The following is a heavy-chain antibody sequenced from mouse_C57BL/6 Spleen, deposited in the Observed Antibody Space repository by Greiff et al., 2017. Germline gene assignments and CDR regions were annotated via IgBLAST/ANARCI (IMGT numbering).Heavy chain of an antibody. CDR2: INPNNGGT. V-gene: IGHV1-26*01. CDR3: ATVVSTDWYFDV. Sequence: VQLQQSGPELVKPGASVKISCKASGYTFTDYYMNWVKQSHGKSLEWIGDINPNNGGTSYNQKFKGKATLTVDKSSSTAYMELRSLTSEDSAVYYCATVVSTDWYFDVWGTGTTVTVSS. J-gene: IGHJ1*03. CDR1: GYTFTDYY. D-gene: IGHD1-1*01.